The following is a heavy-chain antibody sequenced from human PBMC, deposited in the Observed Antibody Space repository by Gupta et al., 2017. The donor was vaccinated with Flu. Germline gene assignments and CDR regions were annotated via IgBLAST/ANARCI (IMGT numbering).Heavy chain of an antibody. J-gene: IGHJ5*02. CDR1: GFSLTTTGVG. D-gene: IGHD2-2*01. CDR3: THRAADAYNWFDA. CDR2: IYWDDDE. Sequence: QITLKESGPTLVKPTQTLTLTCTFSGFSLTTTGVGVGWVRQPPGKALEWLALIYWDDDERYGPPLRDRLTITKDTSKNQVVLTMTTMDPVDTATYYCTHRAADAYNWFDAWGQGTLVTVSS. V-gene: IGHV2-5*05.